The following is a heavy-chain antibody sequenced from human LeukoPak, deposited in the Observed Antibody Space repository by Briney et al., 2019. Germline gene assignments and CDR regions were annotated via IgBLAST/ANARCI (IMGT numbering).Heavy chain of an antibody. Sequence: PGGSLRLSCAASGFTFSSYSMNWVRRAPGKGLEWVSSISSSSRYIYFADSLKGRFTISRDNAKNSLYLQMNSLRAEDTAVYYCARVLEAASFDYWGQGILVTVSS. CDR2: ISSSSRYI. CDR3: ARVLEAASFDY. V-gene: IGHV3-21*01. CDR1: GFTFSSYS. J-gene: IGHJ4*02. D-gene: IGHD6-25*01.